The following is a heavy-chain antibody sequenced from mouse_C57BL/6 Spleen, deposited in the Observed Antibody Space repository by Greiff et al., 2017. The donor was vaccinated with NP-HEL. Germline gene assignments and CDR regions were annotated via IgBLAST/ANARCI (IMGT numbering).Heavy chain of an antibody. J-gene: IGHJ2*01. CDR2: INPGSGGT. CDR3: ARFPLSTVVATGFDY. V-gene: IGHV1-54*01. Sequence: QVQLQQSGAELVRPGTSVKVSCKASGYAFTNYLIEWVKQRPGQGLEWIGVINPGSGGTNYTEKFKGKATLTADKSSSTAYMQLSSLTSEDSAVYFCARFPLSTVVATGFDYWGQGTTLTVSS. D-gene: IGHD1-1*01. CDR1: GYAFTNYL.